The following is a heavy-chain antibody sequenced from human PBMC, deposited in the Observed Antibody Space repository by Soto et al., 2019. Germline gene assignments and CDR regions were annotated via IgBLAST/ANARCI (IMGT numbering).Heavy chain of an antibody. Sequence: PXESLSLSCAASGFTFSNNAMHWVRQAPGKGLEWVAVVSYDGSSKFYAASVKGRFTLSRDNSKNTLYLQMNSLRAEDTAVYYCARARETYSHDGFDIWGQGTMVTVSS. D-gene: IGHD2-15*01. CDR1: GFTFSNNA. CDR3: ARARETYSHDGFDI. J-gene: IGHJ3*02. V-gene: IGHV3-30-3*01. CDR2: VSYDGSSK.